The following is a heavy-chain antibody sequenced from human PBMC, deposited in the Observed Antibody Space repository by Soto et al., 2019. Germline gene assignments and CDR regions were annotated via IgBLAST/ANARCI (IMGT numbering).Heavy chain of an antibody. J-gene: IGHJ4*02. CDR3: AKSLNFVGVKANFDQ. V-gene: IGHV3-23*01. CDR1: GFNFDNYA. D-gene: IGHD1-7*01. CDR2: LSGSGGST. Sequence: EVELLESGGGVVQPGGSLRLSCSASGFNFDNYALNWVRQAPGKGLEWVSVLSGSGGSTSYSVSVSGRFIISRAHSTNMLSLPTNSLRADDTAIYYGAKSLNFVGVKANFDQWGQGTLVTVSS.